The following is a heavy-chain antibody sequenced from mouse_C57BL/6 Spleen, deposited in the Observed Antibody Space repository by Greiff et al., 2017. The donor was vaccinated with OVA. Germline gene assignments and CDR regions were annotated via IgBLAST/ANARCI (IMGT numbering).Heavy chain of an antibody. D-gene: IGHD4-1*01. CDR2: IDPEDGET. CDR3: AKGTGTDWYFDV. CDR1: GFNIKDYY. V-gene: IGHV14-2*01. Sequence: DVQLQESGAELVKPGASVKLSCTASGFNIKDYYMHWVKQRTEQGLEWIGRIDPEDGETKYAPKFQGKATITADTSSNTAYLQLSSLTSEDTAVYYCAKGTGTDWYFDVWGTGTTVTVSS. J-gene: IGHJ1*03.